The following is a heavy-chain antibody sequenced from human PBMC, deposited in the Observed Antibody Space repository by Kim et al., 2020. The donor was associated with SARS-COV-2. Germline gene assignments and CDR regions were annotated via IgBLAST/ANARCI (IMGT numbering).Heavy chain of an antibody. J-gene: IGHJ4*02. CDR2: INHSGST. CDR3: ARDPDTDMGYYFDY. V-gene: IGHV4-34*01. CDR1: GGSFSGYY. Sequence: SETLSLTCAVYGGSFSGYYWSWIRQPPGKGLEWIGEINHSGSTNYNPSLKSRVTISVDTSKNQFSLKLSSVTAADTAVYYCARDPDTDMGYYFDYWGQGTLVTVSS. D-gene: IGHD5-18*01.